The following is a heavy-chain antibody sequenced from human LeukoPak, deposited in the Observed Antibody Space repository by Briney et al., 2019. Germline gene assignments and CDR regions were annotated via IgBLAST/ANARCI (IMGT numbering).Heavy chain of an antibody. V-gene: IGHV3-13*01. D-gene: IGHD1-1*01. Sequence: PGGSLRLSCAASGFTFSSFDMHGVRQPTGQGLEWVSTIGTASDTYYPGSVEGRFTLSRDNAKNSLYLQMNSLTAGDTAVYYCARGPARGKYYYMDVWGKGTTVTVSS. J-gene: IGHJ6*03. CDR1: GFTFSSFD. CDR2: IGTASDT. CDR3: ARGPARGKYYYMDV.